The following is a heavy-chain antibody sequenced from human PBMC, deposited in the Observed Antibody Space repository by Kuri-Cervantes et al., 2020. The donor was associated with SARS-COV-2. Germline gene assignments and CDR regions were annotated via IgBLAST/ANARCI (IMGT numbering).Heavy chain of an antibody. V-gene: IGHV3-21*06. CDR3: ARDLRLGKSLDY. D-gene: IGHD7-27*01. Sequence: GESLKISCTASGFTFGDYAMSWVRQAPGKGLEWVSGIGPSNTYIYYADSVKGRFIISRDNAKNSLYLQMNSLRVEDTALYYCARDLRLGKSLDYWGQGTLVTVSS. CDR1: GFTFGDYA. CDR2: IGPSNTYI. J-gene: IGHJ4*02.